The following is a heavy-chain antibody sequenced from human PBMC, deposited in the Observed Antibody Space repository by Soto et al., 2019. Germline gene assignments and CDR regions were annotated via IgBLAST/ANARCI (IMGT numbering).Heavy chain of an antibody. CDR3: ARDIGSGWYQLMDV. V-gene: IGHV3-33*01. CDR2: IWYDGSNK. CDR1: GFTFSSYG. D-gene: IGHD6-19*01. Sequence: HPGGSLRLSCAASGFTFSSYGMHWVRQAPGKGLEWVAVIWYDGSNKYYADSVKGRFTISRDNSKNTLYLQMNSLRAEDTAVYYCARDIGSGWYQLMDVWGQGSTVTVSS. J-gene: IGHJ6*02.